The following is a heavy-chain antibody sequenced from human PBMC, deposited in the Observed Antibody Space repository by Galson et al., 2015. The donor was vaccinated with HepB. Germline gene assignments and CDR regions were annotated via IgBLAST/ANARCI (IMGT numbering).Heavy chain of an antibody. CDR3: AKSYYGSGSYYNPPPSTWYYYGMDV. D-gene: IGHD3-10*01. J-gene: IGHJ6*02. CDR1: GFTFSSYG. Sequence: SLRLSCAASGFTFSSYGMHWVRQAPGKGLEWVAFIRYDGSNKYYADSVKGRFTISRDNSKNTLYLQMNSLRAEDTAVCYCAKSYYGSGSYYNPPPSTWYYYGMDVWGQGTTVTVSS. V-gene: IGHV3-30*02. CDR2: IRYDGSNK.